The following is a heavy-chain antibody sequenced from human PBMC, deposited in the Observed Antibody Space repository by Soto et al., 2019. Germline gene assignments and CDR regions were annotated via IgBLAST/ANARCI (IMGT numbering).Heavy chain of an antibody. D-gene: IGHD6-13*01. Sequence: QVQLVQSGAEVKKPGASVKVSCKASGYTFTSYAISWERQAPGQGLEWMGWISAYNGNTNYAQKLQGRVTMTTDTSTSTAYMEMRSLRSDDTAVYYCARTSGSSWMFSWFAPWGQGTLVTVSS. V-gene: IGHV1-18*01. CDR1: GYTFTSYA. CDR3: ARTSGSSWMFSWFAP. J-gene: IGHJ5*02. CDR2: ISAYNGNT.